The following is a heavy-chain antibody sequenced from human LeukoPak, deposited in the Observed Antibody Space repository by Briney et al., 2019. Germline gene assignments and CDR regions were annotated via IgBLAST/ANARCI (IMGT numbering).Heavy chain of an antibody. CDR2: INHSGST. CDR3: ASPPRCSSTSCYTIDGMDV. CDR1: GGSFSGYY. V-gene: IGHV4-34*01. J-gene: IGHJ6*02. Sequence: SETLPLTCAVYGGSFSGYYWSWIRQPPGKGLEWIGEINHSGSTNYNPSLKSRVTISVDTSKNQFSLKLSSVTAADTAVYYCASPPRCSSTSCYTIDGMDVWGQGTTVTVSS. D-gene: IGHD2-2*02.